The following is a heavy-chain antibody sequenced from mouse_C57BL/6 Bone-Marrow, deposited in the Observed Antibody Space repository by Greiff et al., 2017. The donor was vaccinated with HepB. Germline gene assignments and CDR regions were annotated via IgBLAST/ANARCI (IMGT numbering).Heavy chain of an antibody. J-gene: IGHJ2*01. Sequence: EVQGVESGGGLVKPGGSLKLSCAASGFTFSSYAMSWVRQTPEKRLEWVATISDGGSYTYYPDNVKGRFTISRDNAKNNLYLQMSHLKSEDTAMCYCARGIYYGSRYYFGYWGQGTTLTVSS. CDR3: ARGIYYGSRYYFGY. CDR2: ISDGGSYT. CDR1: GFTFSSYA. D-gene: IGHD1-1*01. V-gene: IGHV5-4*01.